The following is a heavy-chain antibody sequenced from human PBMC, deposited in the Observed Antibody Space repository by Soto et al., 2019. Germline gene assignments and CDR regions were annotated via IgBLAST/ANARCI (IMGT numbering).Heavy chain of an antibody. CDR2: IWYDASNK. D-gene: IGHD6-19*01. V-gene: IGHV3-33*01. CDR1: GFTFSSYG. J-gene: IGHJ3*02. CDR3: ATLASKNGFDI. Sequence: QVQLVESGGGVVQPGRSLRLSCAASGFTFSSYGMHWVRQAPGKGLEWVAVIWYDASNKYYADSVKGRFTISRDNSKNTLYLQMNSLRGDDTAVYYCATLASKNGFDIWGQGTMVTVSS.